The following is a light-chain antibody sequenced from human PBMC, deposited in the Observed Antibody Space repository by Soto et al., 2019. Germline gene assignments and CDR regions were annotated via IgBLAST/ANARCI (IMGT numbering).Light chain of an antibody. CDR2: ATS. CDR3: QQYGGSRWT. Sequence: DIVLTQSPGTLSLSPGERATLSCRASQTVTSSYFAWYQQRPGQAPRLLIYATSSRATGIPDRFSGSGSGTDFTLTISSLDPEDFAVYYCQQYGGSRWTFGQGTKVDIK. V-gene: IGKV3-20*01. CDR1: QTVTSSY. J-gene: IGKJ1*01.